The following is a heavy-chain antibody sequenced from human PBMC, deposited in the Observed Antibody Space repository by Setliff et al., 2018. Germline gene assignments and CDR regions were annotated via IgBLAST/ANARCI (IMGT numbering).Heavy chain of an antibody. J-gene: IGHJ3*02. CDR3: ARLGLVWSDVFDI. D-gene: IGHD2-21*01. V-gene: IGHV4-38-2*01. CDR2: IYHGGTT. Sequence: SETLSLTCGVSGYSIRNGYYWAWIRQPPGKGLEWIGSIYHGGTTYYSPSLKTRVTMSVDPSKNQFSLHLSSVTAADTAIYYCARLGLVWSDVFDIWGQGTMVTVSS. CDR1: GYSIRNGYY.